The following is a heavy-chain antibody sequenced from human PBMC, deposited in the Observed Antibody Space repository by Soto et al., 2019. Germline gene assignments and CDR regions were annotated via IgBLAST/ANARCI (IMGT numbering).Heavy chain of an antibody. CDR3: ARAFCSGGSCWAWSNWFDP. J-gene: IGHJ5*02. CDR1: GDSVSSNHAT. CDR2: TYYRSKWYY. V-gene: IGHV6-1*01. D-gene: IGHD2-15*01. Sequence: PSQTLSLTCAISGDSVSSNHATWDWIRQSPSRGLEWLGRTYYRSKWYYDYAVSVKSRITINPDTSKNQFSLQLNSVTPEDTAVYYFARAFCSGGSCWAWSNWFDPWGQGTLVTVSS.